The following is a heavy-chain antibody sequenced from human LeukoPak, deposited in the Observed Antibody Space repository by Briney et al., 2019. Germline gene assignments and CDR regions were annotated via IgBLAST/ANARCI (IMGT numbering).Heavy chain of an antibody. V-gene: IGHV3-7*01. J-gene: IGHJ6*03. D-gene: IGHD4-17*01. Sequence: PGESLRLSCAASGFTFSSYWMSWVRPAPGKGLAWVANIKQDGSEKYYVDSVKGRFTISRDNAKNSLYLQVNSLRAEDTAVYYCATDPTTTLVYYYYYYMDVWGKGTTVSVSS. CDR3: ATDPTTTLVYYYYYYMDV. CDR1: GFTFSSYW. CDR2: IKQDGSEK.